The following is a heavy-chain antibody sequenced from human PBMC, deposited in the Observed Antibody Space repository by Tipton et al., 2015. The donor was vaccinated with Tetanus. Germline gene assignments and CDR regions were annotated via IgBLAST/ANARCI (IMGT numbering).Heavy chain of an antibody. D-gene: IGHD2-21*02. CDR1: GGSISSYY. J-gene: IGHJ6*02. CDR3: ARDRGVTSPFGSYYYGMDV. V-gene: IGHV4-59*01. Sequence: TLSLTCTVSGGSISSYYWSWIRQPPGKGLEWIGYIYYSGSTNYNPSLKSRVTISVDTSKNQFSLKLSSVTAADTAVYYCARDRGVTSPFGSYYYGMDVWGQGTTATVSS. CDR2: IYYSGST.